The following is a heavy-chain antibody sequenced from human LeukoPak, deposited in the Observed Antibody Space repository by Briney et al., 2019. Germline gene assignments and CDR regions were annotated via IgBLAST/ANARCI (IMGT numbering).Heavy chain of an antibody. V-gene: IGHV1-46*01. CDR1: AYTFTNYY. CDR2: INPSGGNT. J-gene: IGHJ4*02. CDR3: SRGKGGIGHYFDY. Sequence: ASVKVSCKASAYTFTNYYIHWVRQAPGQGLEWMGRINPSGGNTNYAQKFQGRVTMTRDTSTSTAYMELSRLRSDDTAVYYCSRGKGGIGHYFDYWGQGTLVTVSS. D-gene: IGHD3-16*01.